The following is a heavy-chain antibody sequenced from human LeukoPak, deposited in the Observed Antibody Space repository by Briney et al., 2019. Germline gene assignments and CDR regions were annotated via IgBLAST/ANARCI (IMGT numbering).Heavy chain of an antibody. D-gene: IGHD2-2*01. CDR1: GFTLVDLS. V-gene: IGHV1-24*01. CDR2: FDRKNGDT. Sequence: ASVKVSCKVSGFTLVDLSMHWVRQAPGKGLEWVGGFDRKNGDTIYAQRFRGGVTLTEDTSTDTAYMDLSSLSADDTAVYYCATGVFCATTTCPGYQHFYYFMDLWGKGTTVTVSS. CDR3: ATGVFCATTTCPGYQHFYYFMDL. J-gene: IGHJ6*03.